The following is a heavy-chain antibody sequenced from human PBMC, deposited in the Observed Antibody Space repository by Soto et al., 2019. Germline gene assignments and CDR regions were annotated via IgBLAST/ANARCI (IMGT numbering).Heavy chain of an antibody. CDR3: ARLVPYGDYVL. Sequence: SETLSLTCTVSGGSISSYYWSWIRQPPGKGLEWIGYIYYSGSTNYNPSLKSRVTISVDTSKNQFSLKLSSVTAADTAVYYCARLVPYGDYVLWGQGTLVTVSS. V-gene: IGHV4-59*08. CDR2: IYYSGST. D-gene: IGHD4-17*01. J-gene: IGHJ4*02. CDR1: GGSISSYY.